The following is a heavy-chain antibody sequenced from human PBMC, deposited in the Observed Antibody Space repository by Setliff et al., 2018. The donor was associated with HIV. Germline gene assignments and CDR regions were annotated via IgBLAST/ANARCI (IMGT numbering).Heavy chain of an antibody. CDR2: IYHSGNT. Sequence: SETLSLTCVVSGYSISSGYYWGWIRQPPGKGLEWIGSIYHSGNTYYNPSLKSRVTISVDTSKNQFSLKVSSVTAADTAVYYCAREKYYSDTSGYYKDWGQGTMVTV. CDR1: GYSISSGYY. J-gene: IGHJ3*01. CDR3: AREKYYSDTSGYYKD. D-gene: IGHD3-22*01. V-gene: IGHV4-38-2*02.